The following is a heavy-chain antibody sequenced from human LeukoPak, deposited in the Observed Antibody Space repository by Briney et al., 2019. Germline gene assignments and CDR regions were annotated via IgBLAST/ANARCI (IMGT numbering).Heavy chain of an antibody. CDR2: ISNSGGDT. V-gene: IGHV3-23*01. Sequence: GGSLRLSCAASGFTFSNYAMSWVRQAPGRGLEWALGISNSGGDTQYADSVKGRFTISRDNAKNSLYLQMNSLRAEDTAVYYCVTETGWLFDFWGQGILVTVSS. D-gene: IGHD3-9*01. J-gene: IGHJ4*02. CDR1: GFTFSNYA. CDR3: VTETGWLFDF.